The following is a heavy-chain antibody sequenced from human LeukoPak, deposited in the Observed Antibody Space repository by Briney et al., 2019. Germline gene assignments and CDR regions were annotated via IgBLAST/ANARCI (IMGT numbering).Heavy chain of an antibody. Sequence: GASVKVSCKASGYTFTGYHMHWVRQAPGQGLEWMGRINPNSGGTNYAQKFQGRVTMTRDTSISTAYMELSRLRSDDTAVYYCARERARYDSGSYYSYWGQGTLVTVSS. CDR3: ARERARYDSGSYYSY. CDR1: GYTFTGYH. V-gene: IGHV1-2*06. J-gene: IGHJ4*02. CDR2: INPNSGGT. D-gene: IGHD3-10*01.